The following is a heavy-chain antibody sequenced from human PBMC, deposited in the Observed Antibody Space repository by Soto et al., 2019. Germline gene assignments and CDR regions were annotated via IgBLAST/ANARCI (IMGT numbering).Heavy chain of an antibody. CDR3: SAFSGPWPTDSSGYYRSDY. V-gene: IGHV3-53*05. CDR2: IYSGGST. D-gene: IGHD3-22*01. CDR1: GFTVSSNY. Sequence: GGSLRLSCAASGFTVSSNYMSWVRQAPGKGLEWVSVIYSGGSTYYADSVKGRFTISRDNSKNTLYLQMNSLRAEDTAVFYCSAFSGPWPTDSSGYYRSDYWGQGTLVTVSS. J-gene: IGHJ4*02.